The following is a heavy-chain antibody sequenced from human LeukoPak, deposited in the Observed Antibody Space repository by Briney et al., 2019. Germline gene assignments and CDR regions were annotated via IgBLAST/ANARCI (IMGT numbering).Heavy chain of an antibody. CDR1: GGSISSYY. V-gene: IGHV4-59*08. Sequence: PSETLSLTCTVSGGSISSYYWSWIRQPPGKGLEWIGYIYYSGSTNYNPSLKSRVTISVDTSKNQFSLKLSSVTAADTAVYYCARAGQQFVPVGVDYWGQGTLVAVSS. CDR3: ARAGQQFVPVGVDY. D-gene: IGHD6-6*01. CDR2: IYYSGST. J-gene: IGHJ4*02.